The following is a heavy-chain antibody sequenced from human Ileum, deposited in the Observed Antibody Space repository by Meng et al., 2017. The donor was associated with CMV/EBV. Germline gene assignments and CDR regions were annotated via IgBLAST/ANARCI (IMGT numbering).Heavy chain of an antibody. CDR2: ISNSGST. J-gene: IGHJ6*02. D-gene: IGHD1-20*01. CDR3: ARGRIYNSSWNPPYGMDV. CDR1: GGSISYFYY. V-gene: IGHV4-59*01. Sequence: SETLSLTCTVSGGSISYFYYWTWIRQPPGKGLEWIGYISNSGSTNYNPSLKSRLTMSVDTSQNQFSLNLSSVTTADTAFYYCARGRIYNSSWNPPYGMDVWGQGTTVTVSS.